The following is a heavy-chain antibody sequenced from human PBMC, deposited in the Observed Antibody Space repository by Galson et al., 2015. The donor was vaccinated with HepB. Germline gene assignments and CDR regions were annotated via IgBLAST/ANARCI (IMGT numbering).Heavy chain of an antibody. CDR3: AWGGLATIGGPTFDY. D-gene: IGHD5-24*01. CDR2: ISGYDVNV. Sequence: SVKVSCKASGYTFSRFSISWLRQAPGQGLEWMGWISGYDVNVRYAQRFQGRLTMTTDTSTTTAHLDLRSLRSDDSAVYYGAWGGLATIGGPTFDYWGQGTRVTVSS. J-gene: IGHJ4*02. V-gene: IGHV1-18*01. CDR1: GYTFSRFS.